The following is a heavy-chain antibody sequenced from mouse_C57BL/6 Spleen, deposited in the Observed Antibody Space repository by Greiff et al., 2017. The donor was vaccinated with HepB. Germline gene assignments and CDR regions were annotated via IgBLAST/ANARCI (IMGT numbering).Heavy chain of an antibody. J-gene: IGHJ1*03. CDR3: ARAPSSDWYFDV. CDR1: GFTFSDYY. V-gene: IGHV5-16*01. Sequence: VKVVESEGGLVQPGRSMKLSCTASGFTFSDYYMAWVRQVPEKGLEWVANINYDGSSTYYLDSLKSRFIISRDNAKNILYLQMSSLKSEDTATYYCARAPSSDWYFDVWGTGTTVTVSS. D-gene: IGHD1-1*01. CDR2: INYDGSST.